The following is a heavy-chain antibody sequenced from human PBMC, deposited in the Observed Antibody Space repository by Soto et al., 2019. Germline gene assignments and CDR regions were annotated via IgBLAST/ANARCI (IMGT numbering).Heavy chain of an antibody. D-gene: IGHD3-22*01. CDR1: RFTFSSYA. V-gene: IGHV3-23*01. Sequence: GGSLRLSCAASRFTFSSYAMSWVRQAPGKGLEWVSAISGGGNDAYYADSVKGRFTISRDNSQNTLYLQMNSLRADDTAVYYCARSLFLASTYSDPFDYWGQGALVTVSS. CDR3: ARSLFLASTYSDPFDY. CDR2: ISGGGNDA. J-gene: IGHJ4*02.